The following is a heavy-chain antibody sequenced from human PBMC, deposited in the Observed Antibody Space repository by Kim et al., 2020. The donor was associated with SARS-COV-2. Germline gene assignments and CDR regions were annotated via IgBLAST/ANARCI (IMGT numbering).Heavy chain of an antibody. V-gene: IGHV4-61*08. D-gene: IGHD6-13*01. CDR1: GGSVSSGAYY. CDR3: ATSDSWRMVDS. CDR2: IYYNGIT. J-gene: IGHJ4*02. Sequence: SETLSLTCTVSGGSVSSGAYYWSWVRQPPGKGLEWIAYIYYNGITNYNPSLKSRLTLSLHTSKNQFSLRLNSVTAADTAVYYCATSDSWRMVDSWGQGTLVTVSS.